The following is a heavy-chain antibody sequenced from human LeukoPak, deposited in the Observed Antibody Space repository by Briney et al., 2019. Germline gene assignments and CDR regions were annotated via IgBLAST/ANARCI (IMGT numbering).Heavy chain of an antibody. CDR1: GFTFSSYW. V-gene: IGHV3-74*01. CDR2: INDDGSST. CDR3: AREIDSSGYYFFDY. J-gene: IGHJ4*02. Sequence: GGSLRLSCAASGFTFSSYWMHWVRRAPGKGLVWVSRINDDGSSTSYADSVKGRFTISRDNAKNTLYLQMNSLRDEDTAVYYCAREIDSSGYYFFDYWGQGTLVTVSS. D-gene: IGHD3-22*01.